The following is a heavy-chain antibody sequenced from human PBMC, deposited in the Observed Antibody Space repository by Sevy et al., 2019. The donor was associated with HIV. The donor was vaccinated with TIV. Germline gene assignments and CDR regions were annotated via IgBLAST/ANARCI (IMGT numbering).Heavy chain of an antibody. CDR2: IYGDDDK. V-gene: IGHV2-5*02. CDR3: AHRRDDTVVMVYGDFDY. CDR1: GFSLATSGVG. J-gene: IGHJ4*02. D-gene: IGHD2-8*01. Sequence: SGPTLVKPTQTLTLTCTLSGFSLATSGVGVGWIRQPPGKALEWLALIYGDDDKRYSPSLKSRLTITKDSSKNQVVLTMTNMDPVDTATYYCAHRRDDTVVMVYGDFDYWGQGALVTVSS.